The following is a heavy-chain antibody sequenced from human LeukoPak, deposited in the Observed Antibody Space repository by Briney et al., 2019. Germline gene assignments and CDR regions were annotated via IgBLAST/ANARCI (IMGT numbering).Heavy chain of an antibody. CDR2: IRSKAYGGTT. Sequence: GGSLRLSCTASGFTFGDYAMSWVRQAPGKGLEWVGFIRSKAYGGTTEYAASVKGRFTISRDDSKSIAYLQMNSLKTEDTAVYYCTRALIDYGMDVWGQGTTVTVSS. J-gene: IGHJ6*02. V-gene: IGHV3-49*04. CDR3: TRALIDYGMDV. CDR1: GFTFGDYA.